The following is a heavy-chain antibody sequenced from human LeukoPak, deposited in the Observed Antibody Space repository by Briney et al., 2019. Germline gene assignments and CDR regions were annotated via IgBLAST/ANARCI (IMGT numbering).Heavy chain of an antibody. D-gene: IGHD6-19*01. J-gene: IGHJ4*02. CDR3: ARRSAVAGRFNDFDY. CDR2: IFPVDSDT. V-gene: IGHV5-51*01. Sequence: GESLKISCKGSGYSFTSYWIGRVRQMPGKGLEWMGVIFPVDSDTRYSPSFHGQVTISADKSISTAYLQWSSLKASDTAMYYCARRSAVAGRFNDFDYWGQGTLVTVSS. CDR1: GYSFTSYW.